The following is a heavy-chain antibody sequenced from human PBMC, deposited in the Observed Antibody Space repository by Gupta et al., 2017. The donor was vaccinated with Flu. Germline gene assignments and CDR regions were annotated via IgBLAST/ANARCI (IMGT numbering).Heavy chain of an antibody. CDR2: IYYSGSA. CDR3: ARLGYTSSWVDS. J-gene: IGHJ4*02. D-gene: IGHD6-13*01. Sequence: ISSGTYSWGWIRQPPGKGLDWIGSIYYSGSAYYNPSLKSRVTISVDTSKNQFSLKINSVTATDTAVYYCARLGYTSSWVDSWGQGTLVTVSS. V-gene: IGHV4-39*01. CDR1: ISSGTYS.